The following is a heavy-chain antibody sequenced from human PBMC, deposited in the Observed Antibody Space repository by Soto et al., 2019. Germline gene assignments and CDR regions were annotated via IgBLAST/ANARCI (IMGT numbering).Heavy chain of an antibody. CDR2: ITGSGDST. Sequence: PGGSLRLSCASSGFTFSSYAMAWVRQATGKGLEWVSAITGSGDSTYYADSVKGRFTISRDNSRNTLYLQMNSLRAEDTAVYYCAKVSRIAVAGTQDNWGQGTLVTVSS. V-gene: IGHV3-23*01. CDR3: AKVSRIAVAGTQDN. D-gene: IGHD6-19*01. J-gene: IGHJ4*02. CDR1: GFTFSSYA.